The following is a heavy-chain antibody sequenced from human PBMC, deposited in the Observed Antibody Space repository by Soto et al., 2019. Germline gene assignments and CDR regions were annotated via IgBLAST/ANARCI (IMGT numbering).Heavy chain of an antibody. CDR2: ISSNGDHI. V-gene: IGHV3-21*06. CDR1: GFTFSTYS. CDR3: VGDWLYFDY. Sequence: EVHLVESGGGLVKPGGSLRLSCAASGFTFSTYSMNWVRQAPGKGLEWVSSISSNGDHIYYADSVKGRFTISRNNGQNSLFLQMNSLKAEDTAVYYCVGDWLYFDYWGQGTLVTVSS. J-gene: IGHJ4*02. D-gene: IGHD5-12*01.